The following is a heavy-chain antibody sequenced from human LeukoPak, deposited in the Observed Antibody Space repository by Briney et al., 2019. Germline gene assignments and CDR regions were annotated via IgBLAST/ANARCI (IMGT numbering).Heavy chain of an antibody. V-gene: IGHV4-34*01. CDR2: INHSGST. D-gene: IGHD3-10*01. CDR3: ARATSSGTAPIDY. J-gene: IGHJ4*02. Sequence: SEALSLTCAVYGGSFSSYYWSWIRQPPGKGLEWIGEINHSGSTNYNPSLKSRVTISVDTSKNQFSLKLSSVTAADTAVYYCARATSSGTAPIDYWGQGTLVTVSS. CDR1: GGSFSSYY.